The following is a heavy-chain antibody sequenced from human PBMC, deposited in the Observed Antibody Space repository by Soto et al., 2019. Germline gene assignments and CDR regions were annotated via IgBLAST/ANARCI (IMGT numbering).Heavy chain of an antibody. CDR2: ISRSSSYI. D-gene: IGHD5-18*01. Sequence: GGSLRLSCAASGFIFNTYSMNWVRQAPGKGLEWVSSISRSSSYIYYADSVKGRFTISRDNAKNSLYLQMNSLRAEDTAVYYCAREKGGYSDGYYCGMDVWGQGTTVTVSS. CDR1: GFIFNTYS. V-gene: IGHV3-21*01. J-gene: IGHJ6*02. CDR3: AREKGGYSDGYYCGMDV.